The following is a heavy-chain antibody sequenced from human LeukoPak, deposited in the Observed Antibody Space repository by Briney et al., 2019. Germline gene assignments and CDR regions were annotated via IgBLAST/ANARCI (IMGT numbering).Heavy chain of an antibody. CDR1: GFTFRNYA. D-gene: IGHD6-13*01. V-gene: IGHV3-23*01. CDR3: AREDGYSSSWYSDY. Sequence: PGGSLRLSCAASGFTFRNYAMSWVRQAPGKGLEWVSAIIGTGGTTYYADSVRGRFTISRDNSKNTLYLQMNSLRAEDTAVYYCAREDGYSSSWYSDYWGQGTLVTVSS. J-gene: IGHJ4*02. CDR2: IIGTGGTT.